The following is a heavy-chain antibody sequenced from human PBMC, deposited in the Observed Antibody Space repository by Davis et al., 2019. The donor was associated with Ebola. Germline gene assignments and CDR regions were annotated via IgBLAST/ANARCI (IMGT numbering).Heavy chain of an antibody. CDR1: GFTFIGYY. CDR2: ISLNSGST. D-gene: IGHD2-2*01. CDR3: AKVGTGPAALYYYYYMDV. Sequence: ASVKVSCKASGFTFIGYYLHWVRQAPGQGPEWMGWISLNSGSTKYSHKFQGRVTMTRDTSISTAYMELSRLRSDDTAVYYCAKVGTGPAALYYYYYMDVWGKGTTVTVSS. J-gene: IGHJ6*03. V-gene: IGHV1-2*02.